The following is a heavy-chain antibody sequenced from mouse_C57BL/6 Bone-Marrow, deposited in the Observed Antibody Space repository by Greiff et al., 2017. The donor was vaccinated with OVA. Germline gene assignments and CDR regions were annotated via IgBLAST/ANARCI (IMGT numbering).Heavy chain of an antibody. V-gene: IGHV14-3*01. CDR3: ARNYGSSLYAMDY. D-gene: IGHD1-1*01. Sequence: VQLKESVAELVRPGASVKLSCTASGFNIKNTYMHWVKQRPEQGLEWIGRIDPANGNTKYAPKFQGKATITADTSSNTAYLQLSSLTSEDTAIYYCARNYGSSLYAMDYWGQGTSVTVSS. CDR1: GFNIKNTY. J-gene: IGHJ4*01. CDR2: IDPANGNT.